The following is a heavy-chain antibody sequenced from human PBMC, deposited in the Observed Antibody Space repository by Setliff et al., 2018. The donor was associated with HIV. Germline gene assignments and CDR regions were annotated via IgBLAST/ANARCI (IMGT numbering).Heavy chain of an antibody. CDR2: INTSGST. J-gene: IGHJ5*02. CDR1: GVSISSGSYY. Sequence: PSETLSLTCTVSGVSISSGSYYWSWVRQPAGKGLEWIGHINTSGSTNYNPSLKSRVTISVDTSKNQFSLKLSSVTAEDTAVYYCAREFTSVAGTRPPFDPWCQGTLVTVSS. D-gene: IGHD6-19*01. V-gene: IGHV4-61*09. CDR3: AREFTSVAGTRPPFDP.